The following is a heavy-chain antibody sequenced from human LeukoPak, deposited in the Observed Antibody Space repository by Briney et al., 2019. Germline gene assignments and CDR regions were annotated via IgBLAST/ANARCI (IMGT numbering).Heavy chain of an antibody. CDR2: TSAYNGNT. J-gene: IGHJ4*02. CDR3: ARMVLWFGHRSDY. V-gene: IGHV1-18*01. Sequence: ASVKVSCKASGYTFTSYGISWVLQAPGQGLEWMGWTSAYNGNTNYAQKLQGRFTMTTDTSTSTAYMELRSLRSDDTAAYYCARMVLWFGHRSDYWGQGTLVTVSS. CDR1: GYTFTSYG. D-gene: IGHD3-10*01.